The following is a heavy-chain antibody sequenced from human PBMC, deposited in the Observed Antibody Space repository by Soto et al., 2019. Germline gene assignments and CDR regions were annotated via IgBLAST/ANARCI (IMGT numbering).Heavy chain of an antibody. CDR1: GYNFTTYV. CDR2: INCGSGNT. CDR3: ARGYTSGWTFDF. V-gene: IGHV1-3*01. Sequence: QVQLVQSGAEVKQPEASASVSCKASGYNFTTYVVHWLRQAPGPGPEWMGWINCGSGNTVYSQKFQGRVTFTRDTSARTAYMDLNSLTSGDTAVYYCARGYTSGWTFDFWGRGTLVTVSS. D-gene: IGHD6-19*01. J-gene: IGHJ4*02.